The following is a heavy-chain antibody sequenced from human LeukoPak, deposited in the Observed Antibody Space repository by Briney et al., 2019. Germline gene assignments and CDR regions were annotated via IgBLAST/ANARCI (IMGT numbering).Heavy chain of an antibody. CDR3: ARGPRSGYYSFDY. Sequence: SETLSLTCAVYGGSFSGYYWSWIRHPPGKGLEWIGEINHSGSTNYNPSLKSRVTISVDTSKNQFSLKLGSVTAADTAVYYCARGPRSGYYSFDYWGQGTLVTVSS. CDR1: GGSFSGYY. D-gene: IGHD3-22*01. J-gene: IGHJ4*02. V-gene: IGHV4-34*01. CDR2: INHSGST.